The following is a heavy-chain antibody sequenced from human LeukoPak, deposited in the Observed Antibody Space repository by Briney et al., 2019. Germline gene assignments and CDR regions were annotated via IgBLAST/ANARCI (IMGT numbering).Heavy chain of an antibody. CDR2: ITRNGDST. Sequence: PGGSLRLSCSASGFTFSSSDMHWVRRAPDKGLEYVSVITRNGDSTYYVDSVKGRFTISRDNSKSTLYLQMNSLRTEDTAVYYCTKDAPGGIDHWGQGTLVTVSS. CDR1: GFTFSSSD. D-gene: IGHD3-16*01. J-gene: IGHJ4*02. V-gene: IGHV3-64D*09. CDR3: TKDAPGGIDH.